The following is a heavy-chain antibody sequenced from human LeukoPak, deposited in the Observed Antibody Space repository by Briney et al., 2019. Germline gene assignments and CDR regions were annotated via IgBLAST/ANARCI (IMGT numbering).Heavy chain of an antibody. CDR3: AADGRGYDSSGYQFDY. D-gene: IGHD3-22*01. Sequence: ASVKVSCKASGFTFTSSAMQWVRQARGQRPEWIGWIVVGSGNTNYAQKFQERVTITRDMSTSTAYMELSSLRSEDTAVYYCAADGRGYDSSGYQFDYWGQGTLVTVSS. CDR1: GFTFTSSA. J-gene: IGHJ4*02. CDR2: IVVGSGNT. V-gene: IGHV1-58*02.